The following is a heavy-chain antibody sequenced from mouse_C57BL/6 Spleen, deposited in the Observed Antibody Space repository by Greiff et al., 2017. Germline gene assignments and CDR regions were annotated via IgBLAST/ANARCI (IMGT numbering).Heavy chain of an antibody. CDR2: IWSGGST. Sequence: VQLQESGPGLVQPSQSLSITCTVSGFSLTSYGVHWVRQSPGKGLEWLGVIWSGGSTDYNAAFISRLSISKDNSKSQVFFKMNSLQDDDTAIYYCARGGAQAPLYYAMDYWGQGTSVTVSS. V-gene: IGHV2-2*01. D-gene: IGHD3-2*02. J-gene: IGHJ4*01. CDR1: GFSLTSYG. CDR3: ARGGAQAPLYYAMDY.